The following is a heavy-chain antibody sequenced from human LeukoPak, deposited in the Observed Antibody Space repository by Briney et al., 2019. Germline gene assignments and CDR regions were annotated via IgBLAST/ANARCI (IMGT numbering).Heavy chain of an antibody. Sequence: SVKVSCKASGGTFSSYAISWVRQAPGQGLEWMGGIIPIFGTANYAQEFQGRVTITADESTSTAYMELSSLRSEDTAVYYCARGERGARRDGYNFDYWGQGTLVTVSS. D-gene: IGHD5-24*01. CDR3: ARGERGARRDGYNFDY. CDR1: GGTFSSYA. J-gene: IGHJ4*02. CDR2: IIPIFGTA. V-gene: IGHV1-69*13.